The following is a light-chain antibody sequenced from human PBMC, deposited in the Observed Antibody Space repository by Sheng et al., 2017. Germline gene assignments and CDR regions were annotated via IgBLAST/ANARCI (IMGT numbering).Light chain of an antibody. Sequence: QSALTQPASVSGSPGQSITISCTGTSSDIGAYNFVSWYQQHPGKAPKVMIYDVSNRPSGVSNRFSGSKSGNTASLTISGLQAEDEADYYCSSYTGSSTPYVFGTGTKVTVL. CDR3: SSYTGSSTPYV. V-gene: IGLV2-14*03. CDR1: SSDIGAYNF. CDR2: DVS. J-gene: IGLJ1*01.